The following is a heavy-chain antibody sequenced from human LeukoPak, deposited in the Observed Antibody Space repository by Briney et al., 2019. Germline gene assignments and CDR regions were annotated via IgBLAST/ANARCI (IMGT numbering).Heavy chain of an antibody. CDR3: ARGTYGDYSNFDY. CDR1: GYTFTGYY. Sequence: ASVKVSCKASGYTFTGYYMHWVRQAPGQGLEWMGRINPNSGGTNYAQKFQGRVTMTRDTSISTAYMELSRLRSDDMAVYYCARGTYGDYSNFDYWGQGTLVTVSS. V-gene: IGHV1-2*06. D-gene: IGHD4-17*01. J-gene: IGHJ4*02. CDR2: INPNSGGT.